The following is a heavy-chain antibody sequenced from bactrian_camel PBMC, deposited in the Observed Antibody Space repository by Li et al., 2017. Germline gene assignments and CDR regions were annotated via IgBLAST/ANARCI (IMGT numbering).Heavy chain of an antibody. CDR1: GYSGTAYC. Sequence: HVQLVESGGGSVEAGGSLTLSCTASGYSGTAYCMGWFRQAPGKEREGVAAHSTGCDSTWYADSVKGRFTASRDNAKRTLSLQMNSLKPEDTAMYYCAIGLHLEVMGSWADADFEYWGQGTQVTVS. CDR3: AIGLHLEVMGSWADADFEY. V-gene: IGHV3S1*01. J-gene: IGHJ6*01. CDR2: HSTGCDST. D-gene: IGHD3*01.